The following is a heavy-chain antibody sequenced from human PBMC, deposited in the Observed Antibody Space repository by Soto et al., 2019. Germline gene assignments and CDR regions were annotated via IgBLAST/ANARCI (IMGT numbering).Heavy chain of an antibody. J-gene: IGHJ5*01. CDR3: SRGRCCQPGGCFPNCFDS. Sequence: SETLSLTCSVSGDSISSVDYFWAWIRQPPGQALEYIGYIYKSATTYYNPSFESRVAISLDTSKSHFSLNVASVTAADTSVYFCSRGRCCQPGGCFPNCFDSWGQGTLVTVSS. D-gene: IGHD3-16*01. V-gene: IGHV4-30-4*01. CDR2: IYKSATT. CDR1: GDSISSVDYF.